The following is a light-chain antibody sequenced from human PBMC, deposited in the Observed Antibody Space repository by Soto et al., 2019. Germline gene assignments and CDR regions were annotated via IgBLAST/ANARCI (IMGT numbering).Light chain of an antibody. CDR3: SSYTSNTTHYV. V-gene: IGLV2-14*01. Sequence: QSLLSHPASVSWSPGHAITISCTGTSSDVGGYNYVSWYQQLPGKAPKLMIYEVTKRPSGVSNRFSGSKSGNTASLTISGLQAEDEGDYYCSSYTSNTTHYVFGTGTKVTVL. J-gene: IGLJ1*01. CDR1: SSDVGGYNY. CDR2: EVT.